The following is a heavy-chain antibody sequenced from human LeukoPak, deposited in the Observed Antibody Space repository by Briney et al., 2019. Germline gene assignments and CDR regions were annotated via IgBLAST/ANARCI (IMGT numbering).Heavy chain of an antibody. V-gene: IGHV4-4*02. J-gene: IGHJ4*02. CDR3: ARGADSSGYYSIFYFDY. CDR1: GXSISSSNY. CDR2: IYHSGST. Sequence: SGTLSLTCAVSGXSISSSNYWSWVRQPPGKGLEWIGEIYHSGSTNYNPSLKSRVTISVDKSKNQFSLKLSSVTAADTAVYYCARGADSSGYYSIFYFDYWGQGTLVTVSS. D-gene: IGHD3-22*01.